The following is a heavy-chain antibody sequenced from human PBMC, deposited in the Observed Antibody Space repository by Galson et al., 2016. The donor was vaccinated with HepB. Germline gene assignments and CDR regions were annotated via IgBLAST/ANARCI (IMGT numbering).Heavy chain of an antibody. V-gene: IGHV3-21*01. J-gene: IGHJ3*02. Sequence: SLRLSCAASGFTFSSYRMNWVRQAPGKGLEWVSSISRGYTYYADSLKGRFTISRNNAKNSLYLQLNSLRAEDTAVYYCARDGSRGYSDAFDIWGQGTMVTVSS. CDR2: ISRGYT. CDR1: GFTFSSYR. D-gene: IGHD3-22*01. CDR3: ARDGSRGYSDAFDI.